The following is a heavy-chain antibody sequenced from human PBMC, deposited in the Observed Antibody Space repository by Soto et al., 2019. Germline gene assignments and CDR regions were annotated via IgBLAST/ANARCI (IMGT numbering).Heavy chain of an antibody. CDR1: GGSISRGDYY. D-gene: IGHD3-16*01. V-gene: IGHV4-31*03. J-gene: IGHJ3*02. CDR2: IYPSGRT. Sequence: QVQLQESGPGLVKPSQTLSLNCSVSGGSISRGDYYWSRIRQQPGRGLEWIGHIYPSGRTNYNPSLKSRVSISLATSKSQFSLSLTSVTAADTAVYRCARVGSDFDAFDIWGQGTMVTVSS. CDR3: ARVGSDFDAFDI.